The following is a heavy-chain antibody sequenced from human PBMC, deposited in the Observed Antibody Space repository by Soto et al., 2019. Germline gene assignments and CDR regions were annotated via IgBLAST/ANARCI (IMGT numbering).Heavy chain of an antibody. Sequence: QITLKESGPTLVKPTQPLTLTCSFSGFSLTTGVGVGWIRQPPGKALEWLAIIYWNDEKLYNPSLKTRLTITKDTSKDQVVLTVTDMDTVDTATYYCAHRVNMARGPYNYFGPWGQGTLVTVSS. CDR1: GFSLTTGVG. V-gene: IGHV2-5*01. J-gene: IGHJ5*02. CDR2: IYWNDEK. CDR3: AHRVNMARGPYNYFGP. D-gene: IGHD3-10*01.